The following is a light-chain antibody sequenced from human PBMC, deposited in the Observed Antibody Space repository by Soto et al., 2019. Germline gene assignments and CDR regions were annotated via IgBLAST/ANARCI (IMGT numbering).Light chain of an antibody. CDR3: AAWDDSLSGPP. Sequence: QSVLTQPPSASGTTGQRVTISCSGSNSNIGSKYVYWYQQLPGTAPKLLMYRNNQRPSGVPDRFSGSKSGTSASLAISGLRSEDEADYYCAAWDDSLSGPPFGGGTKLTVL. CDR1: NSNIGSKY. J-gene: IGLJ2*01. CDR2: RNN. V-gene: IGLV1-47*01.